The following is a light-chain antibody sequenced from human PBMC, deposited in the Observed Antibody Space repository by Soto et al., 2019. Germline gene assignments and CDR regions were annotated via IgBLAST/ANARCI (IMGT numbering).Light chain of an antibody. CDR2: GAS. CDR1: QSISSSY. J-gene: IGKJ2*01. V-gene: IGKV3-20*01. CDR3: QQYASSPYT. Sequence: EIVLTQSPVTVSLSPGERAPISCRASQSISSSYLAWYQQKPGQAPRLLIYGASRRATGIPDRFSGRESGTDFTLTITTLEPEDSAVYFCQQYASSPYTFGQGTKVDIK.